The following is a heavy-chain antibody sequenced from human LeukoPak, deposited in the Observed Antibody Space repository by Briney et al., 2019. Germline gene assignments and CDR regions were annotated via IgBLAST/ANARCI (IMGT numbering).Heavy chain of an antibody. V-gene: IGHV4-34*01. CDR3: ARLSSGLDA. CDR2: INHSGRT. J-gene: IGHJ5*02. CDR1: GGSFSDYY. Sequence: SETLSLTCTVYGGSFSDYYWTWIRQPPGKWLEWIGEINHSGRTNYNAPLRSRVTTSIDTSMKQFSLKLSSVTAADSAVYYCARLSSGLDAWGQGTLVTVSS. D-gene: IGHD3-22*01.